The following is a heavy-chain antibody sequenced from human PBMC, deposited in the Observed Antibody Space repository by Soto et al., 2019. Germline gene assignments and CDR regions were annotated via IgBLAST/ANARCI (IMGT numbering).Heavy chain of an antibody. Sequence: QVQLVQSGAEVKKPGSSVKVSCEASGDTFNKFAISWVRQAPGQGLEWMGGIIPMYGAANSAQKFRDRVSITADESTRTVYMYLRSLISEDTAVYFCARCMRALRTDDAFDIWGNGTVVTVSS. CDR2: IIPMYGAA. J-gene: IGHJ3*02. CDR3: ARCMRALRTDDAFDI. V-gene: IGHV1-69*01. CDR1: GDTFNKFA.